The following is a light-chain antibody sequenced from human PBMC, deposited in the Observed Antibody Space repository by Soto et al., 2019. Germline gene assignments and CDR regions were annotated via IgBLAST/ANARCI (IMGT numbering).Light chain of an antibody. CDR1: QSVSSSD. J-gene: IGKJ4*01. CDR3: QQYGSSPRT. Sequence: EIVLTQSPGTLSLSPGERATLSCRASQSVSSSDLAWYQQKPGQAPRLLIYGASSRATGIPDRFSGSGSGTDVTLTISRLEPEDFAVYYGQQYGSSPRTFGGGTKVEIK. V-gene: IGKV3-20*01. CDR2: GAS.